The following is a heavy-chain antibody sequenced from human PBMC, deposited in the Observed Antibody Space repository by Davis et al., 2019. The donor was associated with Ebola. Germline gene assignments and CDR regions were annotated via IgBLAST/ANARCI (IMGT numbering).Heavy chain of an antibody. CDR3: TRDLGAMVQGVISYWFDP. V-gene: IGHV1-3*01. Sequence: ASVKVSCKASGYTFTSYGISWVRQAPGQRLEWMGWINAGNGNTKYSQKFQGRVTITRDTSASTAYMELSSLRSEDTAVYYCTRDLGAMVQGVISYWFDPWGQGTLVTVSS. D-gene: IGHD3-10*01. CDR1: GYTFTSYG. CDR2: INAGNGNT. J-gene: IGHJ5*02.